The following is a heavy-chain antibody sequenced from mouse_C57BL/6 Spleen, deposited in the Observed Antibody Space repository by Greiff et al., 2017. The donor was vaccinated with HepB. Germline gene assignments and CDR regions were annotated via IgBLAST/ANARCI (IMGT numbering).Heavy chain of an antibody. V-gene: IGHV1-18*01. CDR1: GYTFTDYN. CDR2: INPNNGGT. J-gene: IGHJ4*01. D-gene: IGHD1-1*01. CDR3: ARKGFTLVADMDY. Sequence: EVQLQQSGPELVKPGASVKIPCKASGYTFTDYNMDWVKQSHGKSLEWIGDINPNNGGTNYNQKFKGKATLTVDKSSSTAYMELRSLTSEDTAVYYCARKGFTLVADMDYWGQGTSVTVSS.